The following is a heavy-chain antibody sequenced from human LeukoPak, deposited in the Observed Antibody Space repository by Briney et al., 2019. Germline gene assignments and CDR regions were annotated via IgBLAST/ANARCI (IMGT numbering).Heavy chain of an antibody. CDR3: ARDYYDSSGYCDY. V-gene: IGHV3-21*01. Sequence: PGGSLRLSCAASGFTFSSYSMNWVRQAPGKGLEWVSSICSSSSYIYYADSVKGRFTISRDNAKNSLYLQMNSLRAEDTAVYYCARDYYDSSGYCDYWGQGTLVTVSS. D-gene: IGHD3-22*01. CDR1: GFTFSSYS. CDR2: ICSSSSYI. J-gene: IGHJ4*02.